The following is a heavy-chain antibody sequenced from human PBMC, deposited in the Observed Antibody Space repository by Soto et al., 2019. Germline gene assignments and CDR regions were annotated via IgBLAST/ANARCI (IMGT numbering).Heavy chain of an antibody. CDR2: ISYDGSNK. Sequence: QVQLVESGGGVVQPGRSLRLSCAASGFTFSSYAMHWVRQAPGKGLEWVAVISYDGSNKYYADSVKGRFTISRDNSKNTLYLQMYSLRAEDTAVYYCAREVIQLWYRRPDYRGQGTPGTGSS. V-gene: IGHV3-30-3*01. J-gene: IGHJ4*02. D-gene: IGHD5-18*01. CDR1: GFTFSSYA. CDR3: AREVIQLWYRRPDY.